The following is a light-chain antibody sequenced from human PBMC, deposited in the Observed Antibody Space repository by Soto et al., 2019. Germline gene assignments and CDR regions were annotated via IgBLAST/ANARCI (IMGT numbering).Light chain of an antibody. CDR3: QQYGSSLI. Sequence: EIVMTQSPATLSVSPGERATLSCRASQNVGNNLVWYQQKPGQAPRFLIFGASTRPIGIPDRFSGSGSGTDFTLTITRLEPEDFAMYYCQQYGSSLIFGQGTRLEIK. J-gene: IGKJ5*01. CDR1: QNVGNN. V-gene: IGKV3-20*01. CDR2: GAS.